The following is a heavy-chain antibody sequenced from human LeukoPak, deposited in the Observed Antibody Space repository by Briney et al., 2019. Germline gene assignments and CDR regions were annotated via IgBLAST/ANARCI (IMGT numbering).Heavy chain of an antibody. J-gene: IGHJ4*02. CDR3: AKDSARYFDWLPDY. CDR2: ISGSGGST. CDR1: GFTFSSYA. Sequence: GGSLRLSCAASGFTFSSYAMSWVRQAPGKGLEWVSAISGSGGSTYYADSVKGRFTISRDNSKNTLYLQMNSLRAEDTAVYYCAKDSARYFDWLPDYWGQGTLVTVSS. D-gene: IGHD3-9*01. V-gene: IGHV3-23*01.